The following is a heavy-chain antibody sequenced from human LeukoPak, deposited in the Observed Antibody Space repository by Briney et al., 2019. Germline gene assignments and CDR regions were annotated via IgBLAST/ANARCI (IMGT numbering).Heavy chain of an antibody. J-gene: IGHJ3*02. D-gene: IGHD2-15*01. CDR1: GGSISSYY. CDR2: IYYSGST. CDR3: ARDQGDYSAPSGAVRAFDI. V-gene: IGHV4-59*01. Sequence: SETLSLTCTVSGGSISSYYWSWIRQPPGKGLEWIGYIYYSGSTNYNPSLKSRVTISVDTSKNQFSLKLSSVTAADTAVYYCARDQGDYSAPSGAVRAFDIWGQGTMVTVSS.